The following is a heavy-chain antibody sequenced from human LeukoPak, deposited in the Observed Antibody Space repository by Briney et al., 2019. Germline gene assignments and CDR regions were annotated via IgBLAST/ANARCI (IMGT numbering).Heavy chain of an antibody. CDR1: GGSISSYY. CDR3: AGGGGRITFGL. CDR2: IYYSGST. V-gene: IGHV4-59*01. J-gene: IGHJ5*02. Sequence: PSGTLSLTCTVSGGSISSYYWSWIRQPPGKGLEWIGYIYYSGSTNYNPSLKSRVTMSVDTSKNQFSLKLSSVTAADTAVYYCAGGGGRITFGLWGQGTLVTVSS. D-gene: IGHD1-14*01.